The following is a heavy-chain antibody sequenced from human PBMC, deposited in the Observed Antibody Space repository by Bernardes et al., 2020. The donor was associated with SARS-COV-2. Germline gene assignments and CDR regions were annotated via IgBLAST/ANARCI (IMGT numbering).Heavy chain of an antibody. V-gene: IGHV3-30*18. Sequence: GGYRRLSPAASRFTATVNGMPWFLPSPGKGLEWVAFLSQDATHKIYADSVKGRFTISRDISKTTLYLQMNGLRPEDTAIYFCAKDQGYWGKFGLWGRGTLVTVSS. J-gene: IGHJ2*01. D-gene: IGHD7-27*01. CDR1: RFTATVNG. CDR2: LSQDATHK. CDR3: AKDQGYWGKFGL.